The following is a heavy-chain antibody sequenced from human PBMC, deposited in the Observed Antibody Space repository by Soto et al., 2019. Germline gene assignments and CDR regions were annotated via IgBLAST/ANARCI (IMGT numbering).Heavy chain of an antibody. V-gene: IGHV4-34*01. D-gene: IGHD3-10*01. CDR2: INHSGTT. CDR3: ARDARLSVPSYGLDV. J-gene: IGHJ6*02. CDR1: GGSFSGFY. Sequence: SDTLSLTCAVSGGSFSGFYWTWIRQPPGEGLEWIGEINHSGTTNFNPSLRSRLTISLDSSKKHFSLKLTSMTAADAAVYYCARDARLSVPSYGLDVGGQGTTVTVS.